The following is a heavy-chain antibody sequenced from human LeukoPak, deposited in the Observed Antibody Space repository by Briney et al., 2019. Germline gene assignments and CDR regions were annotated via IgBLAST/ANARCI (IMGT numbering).Heavy chain of an antibody. D-gene: IGHD3-10*01. CDR1: GYTFTGYY. J-gene: IGHJ5*02. CDR3: ARVRAMKNYYGSGSYYSP. V-gene: IGHV1-2*02. CDR2: INPNSGGT. Sequence: GASVKVSCKASGYTFTGYYMHWVRQAPGQGLEWMGWINPNSGGTNYAQKFQGRVTMTRDTSISTAYMELSRLRSDDTAVYYCARVRAMKNYYGSGSYYSPWGQGTLVTVPS.